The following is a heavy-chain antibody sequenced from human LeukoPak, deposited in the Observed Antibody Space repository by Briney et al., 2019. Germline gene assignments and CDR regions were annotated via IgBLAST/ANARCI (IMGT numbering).Heavy chain of an antibody. V-gene: IGHV3-23*01. D-gene: IGHD3-22*01. J-gene: IGHJ4*02. CDR1: GFTFSSYA. CDR3: AKRGVVIRVILVGFHKEAYYFDS. Sequence: GGSLRLSCAASGFTFSSYAMSWVRQPPGKGLEWVAGISGSGGGTQYADSVKGRFIISRDKRKNTLYLQMNSLRAEDTVMYFCAKRGVVIRVILVGFHKEAYYFDSWGQGALVTVSS. CDR2: ISGSGGGT.